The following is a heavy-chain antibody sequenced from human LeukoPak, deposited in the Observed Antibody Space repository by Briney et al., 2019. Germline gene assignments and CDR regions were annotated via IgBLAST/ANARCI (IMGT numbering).Heavy chain of an antibody. Sequence: PGRSLRLSCAASGFTFSSYAMHWVRQAPGKGLEWVAVISYDGSNKYYADSVKGRFTISRDNSKNTLYLQMNSLRAEDTAVYYCASLIVGATNRGDYWGQGTLVTVSS. CDR3: ASLIVGATNRGDY. CDR2: ISYDGSNK. J-gene: IGHJ4*02. CDR1: GFTFSSYA. V-gene: IGHV3-30-3*01. D-gene: IGHD1-26*01.